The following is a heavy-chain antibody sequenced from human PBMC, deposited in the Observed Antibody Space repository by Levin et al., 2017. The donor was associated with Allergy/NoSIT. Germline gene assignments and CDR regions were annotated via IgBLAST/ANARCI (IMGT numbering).Heavy chain of an antibody. V-gene: IGHV3-23*01. D-gene: IGHD3-10*01. J-gene: IGHJ4*02. CDR2: ISDTGDST. CDR3: AKNTLRGVLIRRGYFDY. Sequence: PGGSLRLSCAASGFTFSSHAMSWVRQAPGKGLEWVSSISDTGDSTRYADSVKGRFTISRDNSKNTLFLQMNGLRADDTAVYYCAKNTLRGVLIRRGYFDYWGQGTLVTVSS. CDR1: GFTFSSHA.